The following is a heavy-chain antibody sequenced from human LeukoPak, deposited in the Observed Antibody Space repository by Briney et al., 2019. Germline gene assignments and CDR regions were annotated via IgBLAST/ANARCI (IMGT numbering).Heavy chain of an antibody. CDR3: ARGSFWFDP. V-gene: IGHV1-69*05. D-gene: IGHD2-15*01. CDR1: GGTFSSYA. J-gene: IGHJ5*02. CDR2: IIPIFGTA. Sequence: AAVKVSCKASGGTFSSYAISWVGQSPGQGLEWMGGIIPIFGTANYAQKFHGRVTMTTDTSTNTAYMELKSLRSDDTAVYYCARGSFWFDPWGQGTLVTVSS.